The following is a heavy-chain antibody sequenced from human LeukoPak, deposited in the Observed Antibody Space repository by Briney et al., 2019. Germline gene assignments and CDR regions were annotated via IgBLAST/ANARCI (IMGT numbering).Heavy chain of an antibody. J-gene: IGHJ4*02. D-gene: IGHD6-19*01. V-gene: IGHV3-21*01. CDR2: ISNSSSYI. Sequence: GGSLRLSCAASGFTFNSYSMNWVRQAPGKGLEWVSSISNSSSYIYYADSVKGRFTISRDNAKNSLYLQMNSLRAEDTGVYYCARRIAVADNYFDYWGQGTLVTVSS. CDR1: GFTFNSYS. CDR3: ARRIAVADNYFDY.